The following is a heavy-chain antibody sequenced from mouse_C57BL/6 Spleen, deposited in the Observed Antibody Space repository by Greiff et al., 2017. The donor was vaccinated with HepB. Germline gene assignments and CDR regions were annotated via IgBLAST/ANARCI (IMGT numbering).Heavy chain of an antibody. CDR3: ARGAGSSYDYYAMDY. Sequence: EVHLVESGPGLVKPSQSLSLTCSVTGYSITSGYYWNWIRQFPGNKLEWMGYISYDGSNNYNPSLKNRISITRDTSKNQFFLKLNSVTTEDTATYYCARGAGSSYDYYAMDYWGQGTSVTVSS. J-gene: IGHJ4*01. CDR1: GYSITSGYY. D-gene: IGHD1-1*01. V-gene: IGHV3-6*01. CDR2: ISYDGSN.